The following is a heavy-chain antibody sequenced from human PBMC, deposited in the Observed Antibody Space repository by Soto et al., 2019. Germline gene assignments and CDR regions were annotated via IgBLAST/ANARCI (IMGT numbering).Heavy chain of an antibody. CDR3: ERVGVSSSWINGYFDL. D-gene: IGHD6-13*01. CDR2: IYSGGST. CDR1: GFTVSSNY. Sequence: EVQLVESGGGLVQPGGSLRLSCAASGFTVSSNYMSWVRQAPGKGLEWVSVIYSGGSTYYADSVKGRFTISRDNSKNTLYLQMNSLRAEDTAVYYCERVGVSSSWINGYFDLWGRGTLVTVSS. V-gene: IGHV3-66*01. J-gene: IGHJ2*01.